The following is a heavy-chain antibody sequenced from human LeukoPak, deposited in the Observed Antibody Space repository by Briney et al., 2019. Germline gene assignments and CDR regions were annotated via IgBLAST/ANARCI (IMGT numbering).Heavy chain of an antibody. CDR3: ARHSDYDILTGPNDY. V-gene: IGHV3-30*03. CDR2: ISNDENHK. J-gene: IGHJ4*02. Sequence: PGGSLRLSCAASGFSFSTYGMHWVRQAPGKGLEWVAVISNDENHKYYADSVEGRFTISRDNSKNTLYLQMNSLRAEDTAVYYCARHSDYDILTGPNDYWGQGTLVTVSS. D-gene: IGHD3-9*01. CDR1: GFSFSTYG.